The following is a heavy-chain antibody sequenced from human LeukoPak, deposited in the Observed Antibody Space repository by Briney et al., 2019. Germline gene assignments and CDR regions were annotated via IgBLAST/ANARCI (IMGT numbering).Heavy chain of an antibody. D-gene: IGHD3-22*01. CDR1: GGSISSYY. CDR3: ANLPGATMIVDAFDI. CDR2: IYYSGST. Sequence: SETLSLTCTVSGGSISSYYWSWIRQPPGKGLEWIGYIYYSGSTNYNPSLKSRVTISVDTSKNQFSLKLSSVTAADTAVYYCANLPGATMIVDAFDIWGQGTMVTVSS. J-gene: IGHJ3*02. V-gene: IGHV4-59*01.